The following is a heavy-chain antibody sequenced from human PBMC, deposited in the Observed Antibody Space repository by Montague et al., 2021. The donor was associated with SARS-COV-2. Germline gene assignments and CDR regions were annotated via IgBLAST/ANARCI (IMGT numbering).Heavy chain of an antibody. D-gene: IGHD6-19*01. J-gene: IGHJ4*02. CDR3: AGVRRCLVPFDY. V-gene: IGHV4-39*07. Sequence: SETLSLTCTVSGDSISHSGYYWGWIRQPPGKGLEWIGSIYYSGSTYYNPSLKSRVTISVDTSKNQSSLKLNSVTAADTAVYYCAGVRRCLVPFDYWGQGTLVTVSS. CDR1: GDSISHSGYY. CDR2: IYYSGST.